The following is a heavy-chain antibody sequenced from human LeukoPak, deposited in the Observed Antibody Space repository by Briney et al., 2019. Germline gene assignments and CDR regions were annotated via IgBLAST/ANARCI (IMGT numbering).Heavy chain of an antibody. V-gene: IGHV3-7*01. CDR1: GFTFSGSA. J-gene: IGHJ4*02. D-gene: IGHD6-13*01. CDR2: IKQDGSEK. CDR3: ASGIAADF. Sequence: GGSLRLSCAASGFTFSGSAMHWVRQASGKGLEWVANIKQDGSEKYYVDSVKGRFTISRDNAKNSLYLQMNSLRAEDTAVYYCASGIAADFWGQGTLVTVSS.